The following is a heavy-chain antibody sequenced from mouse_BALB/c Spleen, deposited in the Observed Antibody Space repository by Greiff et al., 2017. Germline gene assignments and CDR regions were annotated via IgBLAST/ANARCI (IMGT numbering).Heavy chain of an antibody. Sequence: VQLQQSGAELVRPGSSVKISCKASGYAFSSYWMNWVKQRPGQGLEWIGQIYPGDGDTNYNGKFKGKATLTADKSSSTAYMQLSSLTSEDSAVYFCARGEDWDLYYFDYWGQGTTLTVSS. CDR1: GYAFSSYW. CDR3: ARGEDWDLYYFDY. J-gene: IGHJ2*01. CDR2: IYPGDGDT. V-gene: IGHV1-80*01. D-gene: IGHD4-1*01.